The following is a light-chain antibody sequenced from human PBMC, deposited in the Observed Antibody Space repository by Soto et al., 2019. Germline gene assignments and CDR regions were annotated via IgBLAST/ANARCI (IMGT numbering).Light chain of an antibody. CDR3: QQTYSTPLT. J-gene: IGKJ4*01. CDR1: QSVSSN. CDR2: GAS. V-gene: IGKV3-15*01. Sequence: EIVMTQSPATLSVSPGERATLSCRASQSVSSNLAWYQQKPGQAPRLLIYGASTRATGIPARFSGSGSGTDFTLSINSLQPEDFAAYYCQQTYSTPLTFGGGTKVDIK.